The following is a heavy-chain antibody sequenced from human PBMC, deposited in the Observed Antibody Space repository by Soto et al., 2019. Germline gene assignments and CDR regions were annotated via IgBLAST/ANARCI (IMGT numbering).Heavy chain of an antibody. CDR1: GFTFSSFA. Sequence: GGSLRLSCAASGFTFSSFALRWVRQAPGKGLDWVSAISGSGGSTYSAYSVKGRVTISRDNSKNTLYMQMSSLRAEDTAVLYCARAFSAGKCSPQDLGGQGALVNISS. V-gene: IGHV3-23*01. D-gene: IGHD6-13*01. J-gene: IGHJ5*02. CDR2: ISGSGGST. CDR3: ARAFSAGKCSPQDL.